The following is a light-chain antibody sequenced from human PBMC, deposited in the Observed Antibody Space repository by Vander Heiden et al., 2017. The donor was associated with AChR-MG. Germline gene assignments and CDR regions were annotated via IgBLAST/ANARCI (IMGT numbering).Light chain of an antibody. CDR1: QLGTNN. Sequence: SYEVTQRPSVSVSPGQAASITRCGRQLGTNNVCWYSQKPGQSTVLVIYQYIKRPSGRPERFSGSNSGNTATLTISGTQAMDEADYYCQAWDTRTRVFGGGTKLTVL. V-gene: IGLV3-1*01. CDR2: QYI. J-gene: IGLJ2*01. CDR3: QAWDTRTRV.